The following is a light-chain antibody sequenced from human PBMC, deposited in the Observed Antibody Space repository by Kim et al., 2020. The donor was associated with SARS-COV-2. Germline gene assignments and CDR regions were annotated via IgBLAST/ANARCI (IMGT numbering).Light chain of an antibody. CDR2: SAS. J-gene: IGKJ2*01. Sequence: VAPGERATHSCRASQRNRSNLAWDEQRSGQPPRLLSSSASSGAPGIPVRCSGGGSGTEFTLTISGLQSEDFAVYSCQRYGNCPPYTFGQGTKLEI. CDR1: QRNRSN. CDR3: QRYGNCPPYT. V-gene: IGKV3D-15*01.